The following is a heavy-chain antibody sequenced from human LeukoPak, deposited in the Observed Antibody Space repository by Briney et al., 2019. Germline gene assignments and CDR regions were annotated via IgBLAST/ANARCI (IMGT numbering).Heavy chain of an antibody. CDR2: IYYSGST. CDR3: ARDQDRGGYCSGGSCRGGFAP. J-gene: IGHJ5*02. V-gene: IGHV4-59*01. Sequence: TSATLSLTCTVSGGSISSYDWSWIRQPPGKGLEWIGYIYYSGSTNYNPSLKSRLTISVDPSKNPFSLKLTSVTAADTAVYYCARDQDRGGYCSGGSCRGGFAPWGQGTLVTVSS. CDR1: GGSISSYD. D-gene: IGHD2-15*01.